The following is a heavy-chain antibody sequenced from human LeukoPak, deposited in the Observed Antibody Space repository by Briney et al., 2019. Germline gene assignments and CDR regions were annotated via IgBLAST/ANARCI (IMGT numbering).Heavy chain of an antibody. CDR3: ARDWFHAIDY. CDR2: ISSSSSYI. CDR1: GVTFSSYS. Sequence: GCLRLSCAESGVTFSSYSVSWVRQAPGGGLEWVSSISSSSSYIYYADSVKGRFTISRDNAKNTLYLQMNSLRAEDTAVYYCARDWFHAIDYWGQGTLVTDSS. D-gene: IGHD2/OR15-2a*01. V-gene: IGHV3-21*06. J-gene: IGHJ4*02.